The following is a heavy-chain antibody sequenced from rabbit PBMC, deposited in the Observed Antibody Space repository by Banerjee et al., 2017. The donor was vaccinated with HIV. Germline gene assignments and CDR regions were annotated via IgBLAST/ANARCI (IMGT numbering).Heavy chain of an antibody. J-gene: IGHJ6*01. CDR3: ARDLAGVTGWNFGL. Sequence: QEQLEEFGGGLVKPEGSLTLTCTASGFSFSSSYWMCWVRQAPVKGLEWIACTYTGSSVSTYYASWAKGRFTISKTSSTTLTLRMTSLTAADTATYFCARDLAGVTGWNFGLWGTGTFVTVS. CDR1: GFSFSSSYW. V-gene: IGHV1S45*01. CDR2: TYTGSSVST. D-gene: IGHD4-1*01.